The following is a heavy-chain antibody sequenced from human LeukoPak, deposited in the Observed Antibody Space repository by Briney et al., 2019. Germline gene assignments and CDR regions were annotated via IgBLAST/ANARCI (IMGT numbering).Heavy chain of an antibody. CDR2: IRYDGSNK. CDR1: GFTFSSYG. V-gene: IGHV3-30*02. J-gene: IGHJ4*02. CDR3: AKVGHYSSSWDFDY. Sequence: GGSLRLSCAASGFTFSSYGMYWVRQAPGKGLEWVAFIRYDGSNKYYADSVKGRFTISRDNSKNTLYLQMNSLRAEDTAVYYCAKVGHYSSSWDFDYWGQGTLVTVSS. D-gene: IGHD6-13*01.